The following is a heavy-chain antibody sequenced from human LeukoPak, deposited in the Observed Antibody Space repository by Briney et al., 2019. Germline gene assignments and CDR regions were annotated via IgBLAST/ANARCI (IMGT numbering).Heavy chain of an antibody. CDR3: AGSAYSRSWSLGY. CDR2: IYYSGST. Sequence: SETLSLTCTVSGGSISSGGYYWSWIRQHPGKGLEWIGYIYYSGSTYYNPSLKSRVTISVDTSKNQFSLKLSSVTAADTAVYYCAGSAYSRSWSLGYWGQGTLVTVSS. V-gene: IGHV4-31*03. CDR1: GGSISSGGYY. D-gene: IGHD6-13*01. J-gene: IGHJ4*02.